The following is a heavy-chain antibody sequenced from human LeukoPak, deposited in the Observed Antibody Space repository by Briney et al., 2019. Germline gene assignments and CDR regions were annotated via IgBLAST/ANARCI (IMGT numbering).Heavy chain of an antibody. CDR3: ASDYCESSGYYR. CDR2: IIPILGIA. V-gene: IGHV1-69*02. J-gene: IGHJ5*02. D-gene: IGHD3-22*01. Sequence: SVKVSCKASGGTFSSYTISWVRQAPGQGLEWMGRIIPILGIANYAQKFQGRVTITGDKCTSTAYMELSSLRSEDTAVYCCASDYCESSGYYRWGLGTLVTVSS. CDR1: GGTFSSYT.